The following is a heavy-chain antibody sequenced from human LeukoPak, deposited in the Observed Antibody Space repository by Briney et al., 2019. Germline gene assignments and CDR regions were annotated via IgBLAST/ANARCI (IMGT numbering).Heavy chain of an antibody. CDR2: INHSGST. J-gene: IGHJ5*02. D-gene: IGHD3-16*02. CDR1: GGSFSGYY. CDR3: AGGAYVWGSYRPYNWFDP. V-gene: IGHV4-34*01. Sequence: PSETLSLTCAVYGGSFSGYYWSWIRQPPGKGLEWIGEINHSGSTNYNPSLKSRVTISVDTSKNQFSLKLSSVTAADTAVYYCAGGAYVWGSYRPYNWFDPWGQGTLVTVSS.